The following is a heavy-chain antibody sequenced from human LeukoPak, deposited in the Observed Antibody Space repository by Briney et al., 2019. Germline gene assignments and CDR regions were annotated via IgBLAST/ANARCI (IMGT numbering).Heavy chain of an antibody. D-gene: IGHD6-6*01. J-gene: IGHJ6*02. CDR1: GGTFSSYG. CDR3: ARLDEYSSSSRYYGMDV. Sequence: SVKVSCKASGGTFSSYGISWVRQAPGQGLEWMGGIIPIFGTANYAQKFQGRVTITADESTSAAYMELSSLRSEGTAVYYCARLDEYSSSSRYYGMDVWGQGTTVTVSS. V-gene: IGHV1-69*13. CDR2: IIPIFGTA.